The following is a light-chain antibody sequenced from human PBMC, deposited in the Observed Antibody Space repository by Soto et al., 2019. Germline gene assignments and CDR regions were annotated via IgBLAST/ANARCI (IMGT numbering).Light chain of an antibody. CDR1: QSVSSY. V-gene: IGKV1-39*01. CDR3: QQSYSIPQT. Sequence: DIQMTQSPSSLSASVGDRVTITCRASQSVSSYLNWYQQKPGKAPNLLIYAASSLQSGVPSRFSASGSGTEFTLTISSLQPEDFATYFCQQSYSIPQTFGQGTKLEIK. J-gene: IGKJ2*01. CDR2: AAS.